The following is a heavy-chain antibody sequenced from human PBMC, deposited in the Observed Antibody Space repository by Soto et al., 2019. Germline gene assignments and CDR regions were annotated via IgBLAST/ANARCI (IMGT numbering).Heavy chain of an antibody. CDR2: ISAYNGNT. Sequence: ASVKVSCKASGYTFTSYGISWVRQAPGQGLEWMGWISAYNGNTNYAQKLQGRVTMTTDTSTSTAYMELRSLRSDDTAVYCCAGGYCSSTSCPRPYYGMDVWGQGTTVTVSS. D-gene: IGHD2-2*01. V-gene: IGHV1-18*04. CDR3: AGGYCSSTSCPRPYYGMDV. CDR1: GYTFTSYG. J-gene: IGHJ6*02.